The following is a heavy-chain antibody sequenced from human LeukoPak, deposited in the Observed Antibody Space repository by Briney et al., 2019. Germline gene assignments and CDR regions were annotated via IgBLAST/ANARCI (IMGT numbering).Heavy chain of an antibody. Sequence: GESLRISCQGSGYTFTNYWIGWVRQMPGKGLECMGIIYAGDSDTKYSPSLQGQVTFSVDKSINTAYLQWSSRKASDTAMYYCARHGSGTNWFDPWGQGTLVTVSS. CDR2: IYAGDSDT. CDR3: ARHGSGTNWFDP. V-gene: IGHV5-51*01. J-gene: IGHJ5*02. CDR1: GYTFTNYW.